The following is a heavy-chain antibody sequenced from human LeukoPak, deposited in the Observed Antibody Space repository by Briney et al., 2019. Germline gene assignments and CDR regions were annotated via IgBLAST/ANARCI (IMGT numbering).Heavy chain of an antibody. CDR2: MNPNSANT. V-gene: IGHV1-8*03. J-gene: IGHJ4*02. CDR3: ARARLVRGPVTPLYYFDY. CDR1: GYTFTTYD. Sequence: ASVKVSCKASGYTFTTYDINWVRRATGQGLDWMGWMNPNSANTGYAQKFQGRVTITRNTSISTAYMELNCLRSDDTAVYYCARARLVRGPVTPLYYFDYWGQGVLVTVSS. D-gene: IGHD2-8*02.